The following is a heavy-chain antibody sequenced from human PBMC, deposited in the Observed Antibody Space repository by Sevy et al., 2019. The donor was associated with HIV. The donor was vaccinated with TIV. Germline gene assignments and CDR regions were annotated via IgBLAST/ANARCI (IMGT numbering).Heavy chain of an antibody. D-gene: IGHD6-13*01. Sequence: SETLSLTCSVSGGSISSHSYYWTWIRQHPGKGLEWIGYIHYSGRTYYNPSLKSRVTISLDTSKNQFSLRLRSVTAADTAVYYCARDHGYSIGWFPYYYYYGMDVWGPGTTVTVSS. CDR3: ARDHGYSIGWFPYYYYYGMDV. CDR1: GGSISSHSYY. J-gene: IGHJ6*02. V-gene: IGHV4-31*03. CDR2: IHYSGRT.